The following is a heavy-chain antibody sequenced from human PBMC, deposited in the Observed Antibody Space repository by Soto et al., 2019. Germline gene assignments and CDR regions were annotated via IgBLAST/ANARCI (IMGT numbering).Heavy chain of an antibody. V-gene: IGHV3-30-3*01. Sequence: GGSLRLSCAASGFTFSSYAMHWVRQAPGKGLEWVAVISYDGSNKYYADSVKGRFTISRDNSKNTLYLQMNSLRAEDTAVYYCARPVGAAAGMGPFSYDYWGQGTLVTVSS. D-gene: IGHD6-13*01. J-gene: IGHJ4*02. CDR1: GFTFSSYA. CDR2: ISYDGSNK. CDR3: ARPVGAAAGMGPFSYDY.